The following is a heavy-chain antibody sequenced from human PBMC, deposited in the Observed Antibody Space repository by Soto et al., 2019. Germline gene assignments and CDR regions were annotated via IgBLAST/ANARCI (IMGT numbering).Heavy chain of an antibody. D-gene: IGHD1-26*01. CDR3: ARDQPFSGSYCFDY. J-gene: IGHJ4*02. CDR1: GYTFTSYA. V-gene: IGHV1-3*01. Sequence: ASVKVSFKASGYTFTSYAMHWVRQAPGQRLEWMGWINAGNGNTKYSQKFQGRVTITRDTSASTAYMELSSLRSEDTTVYYCARDQPFSGSYCFDYWGQGTLVTVSS. CDR2: INAGNGNT.